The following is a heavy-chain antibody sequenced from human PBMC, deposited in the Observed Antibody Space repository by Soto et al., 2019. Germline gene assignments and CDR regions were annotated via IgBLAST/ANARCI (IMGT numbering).Heavy chain of an antibody. CDR1: GFTFSSYG. D-gene: IGHD4-17*01. Sequence: PGGSLRLSCAASGFTFSSYGMHWVRQAPGKGLEWVAVISYDGSNKYYADSVKGRFTISRDNSKNTLYLQMNSLRAEDTAVYYCAKRSVTTEDYFDYWGQGTLVTVSS. CDR3: AKRSVTTEDYFDY. V-gene: IGHV3-30*18. J-gene: IGHJ4*02. CDR2: ISYDGSNK.